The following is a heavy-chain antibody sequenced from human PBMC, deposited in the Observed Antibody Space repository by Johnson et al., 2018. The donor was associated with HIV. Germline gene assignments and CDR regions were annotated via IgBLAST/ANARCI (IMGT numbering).Heavy chain of an antibody. Sequence: QVQLVESGGGVVQPGGSLRLSCAASGFTFSSYGMHWVRQAPGKGLEWVAIIRYDGSNKYYADSVKGRLTISRDDSKSTLNLQMNRLRAEDTAVYYCVRRMVVGYHAFDIWGQGTVVTVSS. CDR1: GFTFSSYG. V-gene: IGHV3-33*01. D-gene: IGHD2-21*01. J-gene: IGHJ3*02. CDR3: VRRMVVGYHAFDI. CDR2: IRYDGSNK.